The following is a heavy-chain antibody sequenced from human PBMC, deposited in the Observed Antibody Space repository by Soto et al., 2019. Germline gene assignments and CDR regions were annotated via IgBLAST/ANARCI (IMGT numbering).Heavy chain of an antibody. CDR2: ISSSSSYI. CDR1: GFTFSSYS. CDR3: ARDIEPVAGLAHDAFDI. J-gene: IGHJ3*02. Sequence: GGSLRLSCAASGFTFSSYSMNWVRQAPGKGLEWVSSISSSSSYIYYADSVKGRFTISRDNAKNSLYLQMNSLRAEDTAVYYCARDIEPVAGLAHDAFDIWGQGTMVTVSS. D-gene: IGHD6-19*01. V-gene: IGHV3-21*01.